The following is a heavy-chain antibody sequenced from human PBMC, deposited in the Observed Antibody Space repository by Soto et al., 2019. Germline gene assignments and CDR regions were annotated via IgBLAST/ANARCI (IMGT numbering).Heavy chain of an antibody. V-gene: IGHV1-24*01. CDR3: ATGQYSSSWYYFDY. Sequence: VASVKVSCKVSGYTLTELCMHWARQAPGKGLEWMGGFDPEDGETIYAQKFQGRVTMTEDTSTDTAYMELGSLRSEDTAVYYCATGQYSSSWYYFDYWGQGTLVTVSS. CDR1: GYTLTELC. J-gene: IGHJ4*02. CDR2: FDPEDGET. D-gene: IGHD6-13*01.